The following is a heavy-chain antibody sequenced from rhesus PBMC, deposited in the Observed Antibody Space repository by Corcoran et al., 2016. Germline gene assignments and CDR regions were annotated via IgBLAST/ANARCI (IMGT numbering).Heavy chain of an antibody. CDR3: ARSKYYNIWTGYREFDY. CDR1: GFSLSTSGMG. CDR2: IYWDDDK. J-gene: IGHJ4*01. D-gene: IGHD3-3*01. V-gene: IGHV2S1*01. Sequence: QVTLKESGPALVKPTQTLTLTCTFPGFSLSTSGMGVGWIRQPPGKALEWLASIYWDDDKYYSTSRKSRLTISKDTSKNQVVLTMTNMYPVDTATYYCARSKYYNIWTGYREFDYWGQGVLVTVSS.